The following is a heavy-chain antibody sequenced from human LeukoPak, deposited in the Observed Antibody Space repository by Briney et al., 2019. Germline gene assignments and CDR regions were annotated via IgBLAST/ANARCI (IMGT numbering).Heavy chain of an antibody. CDR3: ARLPMDYDYVWGSYRPVGFDY. V-gene: IGHV3-53*01. CDR1: GFTVSSNY. D-gene: IGHD3-16*02. Sequence: PGGSLRLSCAASGFTVSSNYMSWVRQAPGKGLEWVSAISGSGGSTYYADSVKGRFTISRDNSKNTLYLQMNSLRAEDTAVYYCARLPMDYDYVWGSYRPVGFDYWGQGTLVTVSS. J-gene: IGHJ4*02. CDR2: ISGSGGST.